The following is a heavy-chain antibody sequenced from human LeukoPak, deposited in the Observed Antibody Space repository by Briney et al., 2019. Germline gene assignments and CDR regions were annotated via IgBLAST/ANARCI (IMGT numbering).Heavy chain of an antibody. D-gene: IGHD2-15*01. V-gene: IGHV3-33*01. Sequence: GGSLRLSCAASGFTFSSYGMHWVRQAPGKGLEWVAVIWYDGSNKYYADSVKGRFTISRDNSKNTLYLQMSSLRAEDTAVYYCARDRWDCSGGSCYADYWGQGTLVTVSS. CDR1: GFTFSSYG. CDR3: ARDRWDCSGGSCYADY. J-gene: IGHJ4*02. CDR2: IWYDGSNK.